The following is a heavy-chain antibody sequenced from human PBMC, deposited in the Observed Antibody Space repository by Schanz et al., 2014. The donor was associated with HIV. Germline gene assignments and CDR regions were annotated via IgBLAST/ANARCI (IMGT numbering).Heavy chain of an antibody. CDR3: ARGLGAPYYDFRSGYYKGVIYYGMDV. D-gene: IGHD3-3*01. Sequence: EVQLVESGGGLIQPGGSLRLSCAASGFTVSSSYMSWVRQAPGKGLEMVANMNQDGSRKYYVDSVKGRFTISRDNAANSLFLQMNSLRAEDTAVYYCARGLGAPYYDFRSGYYKGVIYYGMDVWGQGTTVTVSS. CDR1: GFTVSSSY. V-gene: IGHV3-7*01. CDR2: MNQDGSRK. J-gene: IGHJ6*02.